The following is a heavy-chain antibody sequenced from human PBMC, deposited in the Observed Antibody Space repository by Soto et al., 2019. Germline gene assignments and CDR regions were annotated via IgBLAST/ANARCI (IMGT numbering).Heavy chain of an antibody. D-gene: IGHD4-17*01. CDR3: ARMFAPYGAISGRFDP. CDR1: GYTFTGYY. J-gene: IGHJ5*02. V-gene: IGHV1-2*04. CDR2: INPNSGGT. Sequence: ASVKVSCKASGYTFTGYYMHWVRQAPGQGLEWMGWINPNSGGTNYAQKFQGWVTMTRDTSISTAYVELSRLRSDDTAVYYCARMFAPYGAISGRFDPWGQGTLVTVSS.